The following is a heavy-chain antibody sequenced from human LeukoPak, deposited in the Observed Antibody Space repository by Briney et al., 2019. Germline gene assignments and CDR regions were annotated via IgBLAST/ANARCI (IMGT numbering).Heavy chain of an antibody. CDR2: IYYSGST. CDR3: ARQGRLGIGTFDI. D-gene: IGHD7-27*01. Sequence: SETLSLTCTVSGGSISSYYWSWIRQPPGKGLEWIGYIYYSGSTNYNPSLKSRVTISVDTSKNQFSLKLSSVTAADTAVYYCARQGRLGIGTFDIWGQGTMVTVSS. V-gene: IGHV4-59*08. J-gene: IGHJ3*02. CDR1: GGSISSYY.